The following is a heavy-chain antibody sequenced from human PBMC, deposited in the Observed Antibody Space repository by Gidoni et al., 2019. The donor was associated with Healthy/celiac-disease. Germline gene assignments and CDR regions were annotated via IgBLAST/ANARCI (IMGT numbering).Heavy chain of an antibody. CDR1: GFTFSSYA. J-gene: IGHJ2*01. Sequence: QVQLVESGGGVVQPWRSLRLSCAASGFTFSSYAMHWVRQAPGKGLEWVAVISYDGSNKYYADSVKGRFTISRDNSKNTLYLQMNSLRAEDTAVYYCAGDPGDPGYFDLWGRGTLVTVSS. CDR3: AGDPGDPGYFDL. D-gene: IGHD3-16*01. CDR2: ISYDGSNK. V-gene: IGHV3-30*04.